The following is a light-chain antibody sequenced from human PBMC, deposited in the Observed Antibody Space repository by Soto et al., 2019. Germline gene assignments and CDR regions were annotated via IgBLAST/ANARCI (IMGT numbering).Light chain of an antibody. V-gene: IGKV3-11*01. J-gene: IGKJ1*01. CDR1: QSVSSSH. CDR3: QQRSNWPRT. CDR2: AAS. Sequence: EIVLTQSPGTLSLSPGERATLSCRASQSVSSSHLAWYQHKPGQAPRLLIYAASNRATGIPARFSGSGSGTDFTLTISSLEPEDFAVYYCQQRSNWPRTFGQGTKVDI.